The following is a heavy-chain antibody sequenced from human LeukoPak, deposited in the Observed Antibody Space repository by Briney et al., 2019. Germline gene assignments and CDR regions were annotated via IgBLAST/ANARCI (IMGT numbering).Heavy chain of an antibody. Sequence: SPSETLSLTCTVSGGSISSSSYYWGWIRQPPGKGLEWIGSIYYSGSTYYNPSLKSRVTISVDTSKNQFSLKLSSVTAADTAVYYCARALGDSSGWYGGNQPDWFDPWGQGTLVTVSS. CDR2: IYYSGST. CDR3: ARALGDSSGWYGGNQPDWFDP. V-gene: IGHV4-39*07. D-gene: IGHD6-19*01. CDR1: GGSISSSSYY. J-gene: IGHJ5*02.